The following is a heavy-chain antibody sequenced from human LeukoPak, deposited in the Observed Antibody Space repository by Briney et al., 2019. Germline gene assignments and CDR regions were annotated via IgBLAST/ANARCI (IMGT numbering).Heavy chain of an antibody. Sequence: GESLTLSCTGSGYSFTNYWIGWVRQMPGKGLEWMGIIYPGDSDTRYSPSFQGQATLSADKSISTAYLQWSSLKASDTAMYYCALNPRGYCSGGRCYIGYWGQGTLVTVSS. J-gene: IGHJ4*02. CDR3: ALNPRGYCSGGRCYIGY. CDR1: GYSFTNYW. CDR2: IYPGDSDT. D-gene: IGHD2-15*01. V-gene: IGHV5-51*03.